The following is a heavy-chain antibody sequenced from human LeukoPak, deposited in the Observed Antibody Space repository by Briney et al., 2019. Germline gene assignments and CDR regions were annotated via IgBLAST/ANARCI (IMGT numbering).Heavy chain of an antibody. V-gene: IGHV1-46*01. CDR2: IDPSGGST. Sequence: ASVKASCKASGYTFTSYYMHWLRQAPGQGLDWIGIIDPSGGSTNYAQKFQGRVTMTRDTSTSTVFMELNSLRSEDTAVYYCASLSFDYWGQGTLVTVSS. CDR3: ASLSFDY. J-gene: IGHJ4*02. CDR1: GYTFTSYY.